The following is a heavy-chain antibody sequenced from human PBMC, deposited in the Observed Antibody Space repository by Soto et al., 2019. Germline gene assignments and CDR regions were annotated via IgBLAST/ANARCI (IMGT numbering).Heavy chain of an antibody. CDR3: AKERNNTYYSGPGERVGFER. CDR1: GFSIFDYV. J-gene: IGHJ5*02. D-gene: IGHD3-10*01. CDR2: ISGSGAST. Sequence: EVQLLESGGGLVQPGGSLRLSCAASGFSIFDYVINWVRQAPGKGLEWVSAISGSGASTYYAEPVKGRFTVSRDTSKNTLFLHMSGLRAADTAIYYCAKERNNTYYSGPGERVGFERWGQGTLVNVSS. V-gene: IGHV3-23*01.